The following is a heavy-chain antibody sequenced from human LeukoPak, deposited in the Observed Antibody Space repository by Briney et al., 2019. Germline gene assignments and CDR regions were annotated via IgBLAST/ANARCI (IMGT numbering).Heavy chain of an antibody. CDR3: AKLDVVVVVDYYYMDV. CDR2: ISGSGGST. Sequence: GGSLRLSCAASGFTFSSYAMSWVRQAPGKGLEWVSAISGSGGSTYYADSVKGRFTISRDNSKNTLYLQMNSLRAEDTAVYYCAKLDVVVVVDYYYMDVWGKGTTVTVSS. J-gene: IGHJ6*03. D-gene: IGHD2-15*01. CDR1: GFTFSSYA. V-gene: IGHV3-23*01.